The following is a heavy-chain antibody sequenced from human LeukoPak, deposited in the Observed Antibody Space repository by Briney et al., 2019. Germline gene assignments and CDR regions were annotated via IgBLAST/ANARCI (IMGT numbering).Heavy chain of an antibody. CDR2: IYHSGST. CDR3: ARGGSGSYYKNIPPHN. CDR1: GVSLSSSNW. D-gene: IGHD3-10*01. Sequence: SETPSLTCAVSGVSLSSSNWGRLGRQPPREGVGGIGEIYHSGSTNYNPSLKSRVTISLDESKNQFSLKLTSVTATDTAVYYCARGGSGSYYKNIPPHNWGQGTLVTVSS. J-gene: IGHJ4*02. V-gene: IGHV4-4*02.